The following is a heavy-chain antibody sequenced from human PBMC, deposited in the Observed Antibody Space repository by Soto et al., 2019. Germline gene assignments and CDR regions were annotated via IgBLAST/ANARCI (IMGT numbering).Heavy chain of an antibody. J-gene: IGHJ4*02. CDR2: TGSGTGPR. D-gene: IGHD2-15*01. Sequence: SVKVSCKASGDSLSTNPISWVRQAPGKGLEWMGGTGSGTGPRNYAQKFQGRLTITADKSTSTAYMELTSLSSEDTAVYYCARRHSGGFVRFFDSWGQGTLVTVSS. CDR1: GDSLSTNP. CDR3: ARRHSGGFVRFFDS. V-gene: IGHV1-69*06.